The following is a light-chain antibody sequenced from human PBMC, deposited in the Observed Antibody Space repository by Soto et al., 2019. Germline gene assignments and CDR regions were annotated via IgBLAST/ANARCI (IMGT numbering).Light chain of an antibody. V-gene: IGKV3-11*01. CDR2: DAS. J-gene: IGKJ1*01. CDR3: QQRSNWPRT. Sequence: EIVMTQSPATLYASPGERANLSSKASQSVSSYLAWYQKKPGQAPSILIYDASNRATGIPARFSGSGSGTDFTLTISRLETEDCAVYECQQRSNWPRTFGQGTKVDIK. CDR1: QSVSSY.